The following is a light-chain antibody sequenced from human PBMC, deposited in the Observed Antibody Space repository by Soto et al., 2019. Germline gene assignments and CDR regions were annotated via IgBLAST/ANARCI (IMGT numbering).Light chain of an antibody. CDR1: SSNIGAGYD. Sequence: QSVLTQPPSVSGAPGQRVTISCTGSSSNIGAGYDVNWYQQLPGKAPKLLIYGNNNRPSGVPDRFSGSESGTSASLAITGLQAEDEADYYCHSYDTTLSGVFGGGTKLTVL. CDR3: HSYDTTLSGV. CDR2: GNN. V-gene: IGLV1-40*01. J-gene: IGLJ3*02.